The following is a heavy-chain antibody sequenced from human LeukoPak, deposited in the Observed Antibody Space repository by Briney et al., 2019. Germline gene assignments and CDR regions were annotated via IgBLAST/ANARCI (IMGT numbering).Heavy chain of an antibody. CDR1: GFTFSSYW. CDR3: VRGSGWLTSH. Sequence: PGGSLRLSCAASGFTFSSYWMNWVRQAPGKGLEWVANIKQDGSDKNHVDSVKGRFTISRDNAKDSLYLQMNGLRADDTAVYYCVRGSGWLTSHWGQGTMVTVSS. J-gene: IGHJ3*01. V-gene: IGHV3-7*04. CDR2: IKQDGSDK. D-gene: IGHD6-19*01.